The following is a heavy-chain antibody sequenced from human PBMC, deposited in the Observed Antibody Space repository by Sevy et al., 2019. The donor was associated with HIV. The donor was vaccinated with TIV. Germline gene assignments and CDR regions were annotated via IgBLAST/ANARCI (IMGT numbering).Heavy chain of an antibody. CDR1: GFTLCIYW. J-gene: IGHJ4*02. CDR3: VRGSTGTFGH. CDR2: INSDGKIK. Sequence: GGSLRLSCAASGFTLCIYWMHWVRQVPGKGLVWVSHINSDGKIKRYADSVEGRFTISRDNAEKTVYLQMNSLRADDTAVYYCVRGSTGTFGHWGQGTLVTVSS. V-gene: IGHV3-74*01. D-gene: IGHD3-9*01.